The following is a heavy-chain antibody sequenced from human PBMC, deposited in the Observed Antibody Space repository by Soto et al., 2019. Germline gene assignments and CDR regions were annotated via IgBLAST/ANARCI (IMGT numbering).Heavy chain of an antibody. Sequence: QVQLVQSGAEVKKPGSSVKVSCKASGGTFSSYAISWVRQAPGQGPEWMGGIIPIFGTPKYAQKFQGRVTITADESTRTAYMELNSLRSEDTAVYYCARDANGYPLPQGAFDIWGQRTMVTVSS. CDR3: ARDANGYPLPQGAFDI. CDR1: GGTFSSYA. J-gene: IGHJ3*02. CDR2: IIPIFGTP. V-gene: IGHV1-69*01. D-gene: IGHD6-25*01.